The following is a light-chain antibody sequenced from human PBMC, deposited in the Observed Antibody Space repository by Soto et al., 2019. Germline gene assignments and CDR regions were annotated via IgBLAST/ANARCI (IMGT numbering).Light chain of an antibody. CDR1: QSVSSN. V-gene: IGKV3-15*01. Sequence: SMSLVAVSVSPGEGATLSCRASQSVSSNLVWYQHRPGQAPRLLIYGASTRATDITARFSCSGSGTEFTLTISSFLPEDDAIYFCSQYSDCPPITSCQ. J-gene: IGKJ5*01. CDR3: SQYSDCPPIT. CDR2: GAS.